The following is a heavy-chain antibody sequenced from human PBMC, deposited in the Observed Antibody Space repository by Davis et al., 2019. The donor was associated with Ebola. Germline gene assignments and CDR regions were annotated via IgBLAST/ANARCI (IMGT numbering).Heavy chain of an antibody. CDR2: IYYSGST. CDR1: GGSISSYY. CDR3: ARDKGVAVAGTYNYYFDY. J-gene: IGHJ4*02. Sequence: SETLSLTCTVSGGSISSYYWSWIRQPPGKGLEWIGYIYYSGSTNYNPSLKSRVTISVDKSKNQFSLKLSSVTAADTAVYYCARDKGVAVAGTYNYYFDYWGQGTLVTVSS. D-gene: IGHD6-19*01. V-gene: IGHV4-59*12.